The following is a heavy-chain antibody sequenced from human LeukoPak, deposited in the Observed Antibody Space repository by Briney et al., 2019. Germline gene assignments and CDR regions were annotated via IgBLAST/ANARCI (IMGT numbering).Heavy chain of an antibody. CDR3: ARGGGYASPIGY. Sequence: SETLSLTCTLSGGSISTYYWSWIWQPPGKGLEWIGYIYHSGSTNYNPSLKSRVTISVDTSKNQLSLKLSSVTAADTAVYYCARGGGYASPIGYWGQGALVTVSS. J-gene: IGHJ4*02. CDR1: GGSISTYY. D-gene: IGHD5-12*01. CDR2: IYHSGST. V-gene: IGHV4-59*01.